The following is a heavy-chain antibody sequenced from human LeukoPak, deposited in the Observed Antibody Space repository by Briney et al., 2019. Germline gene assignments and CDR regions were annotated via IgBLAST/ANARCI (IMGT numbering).Heavy chain of an antibody. Sequence: ASVTVSCKASGYPFTSYYLHWVRQAPGQGLEWMGVINPSGGSTGNAQKFQGRVTMTRDTSTSTVYMELSRLRSEDTAVYYCARDRGRVAVAGNDNPFDIWGQGTMVTVSS. CDR2: INPSGGST. V-gene: IGHV1-46*01. CDR1: GYPFTSYY. CDR3: ARDRGRVAVAGNDNPFDI. D-gene: IGHD6-19*01. J-gene: IGHJ3*02.